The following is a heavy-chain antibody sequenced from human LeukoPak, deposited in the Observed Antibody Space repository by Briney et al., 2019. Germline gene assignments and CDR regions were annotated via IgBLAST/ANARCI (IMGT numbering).Heavy chain of an antibody. CDR1: GNSISSGDYY. V-gene: IGHV4-61*02. D-gene: IGHD3-22*01. CDR3: ARASYSYDISGWVPFDY. J-gene: IGHJ4*02. Sequence: SQTLSLTCTVSGNSISSGDYYWSWIRQPAEKGLEWIGRIYTSGSTTYNPSLKSRVTISGDTSENQFSLRLSSVTAADTAVYYCARASYSYDISGWVPFDYWGQGTLVTVSS. CDR2: IYTSGST.